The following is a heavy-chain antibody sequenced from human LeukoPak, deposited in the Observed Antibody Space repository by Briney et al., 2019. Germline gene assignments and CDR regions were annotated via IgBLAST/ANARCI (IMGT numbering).Heavy chain of an antibody. Sequence: GESLKISCKGSGCSFMSYWIGWVGQMPGKGLEWMGIFYPGDSDTRYSPSFQGPVTISADKSISTAYLRWSSLQASDTAMYYCARLGDFWSGYYGGSNNWFDPWGQGTLVTVSS. V-gene: IGHV5-51*01. CDR3: ARLGDFWSGYYGGSNNWFDP. CDR1: GCSFMSYW. D-gene: IGHD3-3*01. CDR2: FYPGDSDT. J-gene: IGHJ5*02.